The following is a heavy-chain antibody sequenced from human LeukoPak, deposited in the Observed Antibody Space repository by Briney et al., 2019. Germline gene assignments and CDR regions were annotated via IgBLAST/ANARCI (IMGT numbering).Heavy chain of an antibody. CDR2: IYTSGST. Sequence: SETLSLTCTVSGGSISSYYWSWIRQPAGKGLEWIGRIYTSGSTNYNPSLKSRVTMSVDASKNQFSLKLSSVTAADTAVYYCAREGAAYDYIWGSYRYRFDYWGQGTLVTVSS. D-gene: IGHD3-16*02. J-gene: IGHJ4*02. V-gene: IGHV4-4*07. CDR1: GGSISSYY. CDR3: AREGAAYDYIWGSYRYRFDY.